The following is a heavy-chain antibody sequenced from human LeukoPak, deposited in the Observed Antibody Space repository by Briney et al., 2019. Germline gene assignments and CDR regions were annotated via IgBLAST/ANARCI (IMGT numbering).Heavy chain of an antibody. J-gene: IGHJ4*02. CDR1: GFTFSSYW. D-gene: IGHD3-22*01. Sequence: PGGSLRLSCAASGFTFSSYWMTWVRQAPGKGLEWVANIKQDGNEKYYVDSVKGRFTISRDNAKNSLYLQMNSLRAEDTAVYYCARGKRIWYDSSGYYPFDYWGQGTLVTVSS. CDR2: IKQDGNEK. CDR3: ARGKRIWYDSSGYYPFDY. V-gene: IGHV3-7*03.